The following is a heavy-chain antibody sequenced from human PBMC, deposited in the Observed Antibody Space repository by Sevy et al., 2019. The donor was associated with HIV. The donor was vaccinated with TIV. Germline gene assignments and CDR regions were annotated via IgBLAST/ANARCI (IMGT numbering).Heavy chain of an antibody. V-gene: IGHV4-39*01. J-gene: IGHJ5*02. CDR1: GGSISSSSYY. D-gene: IGHD3-10*01. CDR2: IYYSGST. CDR3: ARHYYMTMVRGYWFDP. Sequence: SETLSLTCTVSGGSISSSSYYWGWIRQPPGKGLEWIGSIYYSGSTYYNPSLKSRVTISVDTSKNQFSLKLSSVTAADTAVYYCARHYYMTMVRGYWFDPWGQGTLVTVSS.